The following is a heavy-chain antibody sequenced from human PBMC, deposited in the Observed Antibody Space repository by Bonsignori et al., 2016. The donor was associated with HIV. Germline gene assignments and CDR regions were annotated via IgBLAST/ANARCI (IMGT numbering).Heavy chain of an antibody. CDR2: ISSSSSYI. CDR3: ARGEQQLPLLYYYYYYMDV. D-gene: IGHD6-13*01. Sequence: GESLKISCAASGFTFSSYSMNWVRQAPGKGLEWVSSISSSSSYIYYADSVEGRFTISRDNAKNSLYLQMNSLRAEDTAVYYCARGEQQLPLLYYYYYYMDVWGKGTTVTVSS. CDR1: GFTFSSYS. J-gene: IGHJ6*03. V-gene: IGHV3-21*01.